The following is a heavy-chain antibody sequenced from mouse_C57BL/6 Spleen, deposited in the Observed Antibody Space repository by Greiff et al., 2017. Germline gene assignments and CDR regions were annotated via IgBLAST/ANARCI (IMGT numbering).Heavy chain of an antibody. Sequence: QVQLQQPGAELVRPGSSVKLSCKASGYTFTSYWMDWVKQRPGQGLEWIGNIYPSDSETHYNQKFKDKATLTVDKSSSTAYMQLSSLTSEDSAVYYCARIGGSYDTDYWGQGTSVTVSS. D-gene: IGHD3-1*01. CDR3: ARIGGSYDTDY. J-gene: IGHJ4*01. CDR1: GYTFTSYW. V-gene: IGHV1-61*01. CDR2: IYPSDSET.